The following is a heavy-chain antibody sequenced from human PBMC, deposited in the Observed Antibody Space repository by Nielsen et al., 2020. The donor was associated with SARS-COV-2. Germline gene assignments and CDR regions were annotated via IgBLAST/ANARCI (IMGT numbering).Heavy chain of an antibody. CDR2: INSDGSST. CDR3: ARVGVTGTLDY. J-gene: IGHJ4*02. Sequence: GESLKISCAASGFTFSSYWMHWVRQAPGKGLVWVSRINSDGSSTSYADSVKGRFTISRDNAKNTLYLQMNSLRAEDTAVYYCARVGVTGTLDYWGQGTLVTVSS. D-gene: IGHD1-7*01. V-gene: IGHV3-74*01. CDR1: GFTFSSYW.